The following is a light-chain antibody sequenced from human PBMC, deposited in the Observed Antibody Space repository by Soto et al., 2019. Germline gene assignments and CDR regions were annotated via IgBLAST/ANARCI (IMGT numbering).Light chain of an antibody. Sequence: EIVLTQSPGTLSLSPGERATLSCRASQSVSSSYLAWYQQKPGQAPRLLIYGASSRATGIPDRFSGSGSGTDFTLTISRLEPGDFAVYYCQQYGSSRGLTFGPGTKVDIK. CDR3: QQYGSSRGLT. V-gene: IGKV3-20*01. CDR1: QSVSSSY. CDR2: GAS. J-gene: IGKJ3*01.